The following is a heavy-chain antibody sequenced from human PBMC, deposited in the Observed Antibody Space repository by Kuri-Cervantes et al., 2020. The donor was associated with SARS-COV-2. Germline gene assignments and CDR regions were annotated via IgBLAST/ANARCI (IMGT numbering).Heavy chain of an antibody. V-gene: IGHV1-18*01. J-gene: IGHJ6*03. CDR2: ISAYNGNT. CDR1: GYTFTSYG. CDR3: ARESVRAASMDV. Sequence: ASVKVSCKASGYTFTSYGISWVRQAPGQGLEWMGWISAYNGNTNYAQKFQGRVTMTRNTSISTAYMELSSLRSEDTAVYYCARESVRAASMDVWGKGTTVTVSS. D-gene: IGHD6-13*01.